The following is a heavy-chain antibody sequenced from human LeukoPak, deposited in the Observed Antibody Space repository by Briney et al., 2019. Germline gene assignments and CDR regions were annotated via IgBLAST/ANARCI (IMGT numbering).Heavy chain of an antibody. V-gene: IGHV4-59*08. J-gene: IGHJ4*02. CDR1: RGSISSYY. CDR2: ISNSGST. Sequence: SETLSLTCTVSRGSISSYYWSWIRQPPGKGLEWIGYISNSGSTNYNPSLKSRVTISVETSKNLFSLKLSSVTAADTAVYYCARRGFLDYWGQGTLVTVSS. D-gene: IGHD2-21*01. CDR3: ARRGFLDY.